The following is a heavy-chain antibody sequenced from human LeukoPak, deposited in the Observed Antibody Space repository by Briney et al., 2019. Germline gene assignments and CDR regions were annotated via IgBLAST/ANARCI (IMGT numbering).Heavy chain of an antibody. D-gene: IGHD5-12*01. CDR2: IRSKANSYAT. CDR3: TRHSLKYGGYDTFDY. J-gene: IGHJ4*02. CDR1: GFTFSGSA. Sequence: TGRSLKLSCAASGFTFSGSAMHWVRHASGKGLEWVGRIRSKANSYATAYAASVKGRFTISRDDSKNTAYLQMNSLKTEDTAVYYCTRHSLKYGGYDTFDYWGQGTLVTVSS. V-gene: IGHV3-73*01.